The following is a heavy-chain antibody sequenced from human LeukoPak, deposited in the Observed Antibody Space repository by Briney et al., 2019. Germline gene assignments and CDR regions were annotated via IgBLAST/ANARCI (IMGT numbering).Heavy chain of an antibody. J-gene: IGHJ4*02. CDR1: GGSISSSY. CDR3: ARIGSGYDYDY. D-gene: IGHD5-12*01. V-gene: IGHV4-4*07. CDR2: IYTSGST. Sequence: SETLSLTRTVSGGSISSSYWSWIRQPAGKGLEWIGRIYTSGSTDYNPSLKSRVTMSVDTSTNQFSLKLSSVTAADTAVYYCARIGSGYDYDYWGQGTLVTVSS.